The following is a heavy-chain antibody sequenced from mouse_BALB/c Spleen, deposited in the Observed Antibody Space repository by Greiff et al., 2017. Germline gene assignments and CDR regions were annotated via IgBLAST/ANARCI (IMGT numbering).Heavy chain of an antibody. CDR3: ARGNYDYDRAMDY. CDR2: INPYNGAT. D-gene: IGHD2-4*01. CDR1: GYSFTGYY. J-gene: IGHJ4*01. Sequence: VQLQQSGPELVKPGASVKISCKASGYSFTGYYMHWVKQSHVKSLEWIGRINPYNGATSYNQNFKDKASLTVDKSSSTAYMELHSLTSEDSAVYYCARGNYDYDRAMDYWGQGTSVTVSS. V-gene: IGHV1-31*01.